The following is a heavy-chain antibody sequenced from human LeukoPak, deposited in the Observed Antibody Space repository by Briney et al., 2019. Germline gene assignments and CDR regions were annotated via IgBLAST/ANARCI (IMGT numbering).Heavy chain of an antibody. CDR3: ARHRDGYIRPFDY. Sequence: PSQTMSLTCTVYGGSISSSSYYWGWIRQPPGKGLEWFGRIYYNGSTYYNPSLKSRVTISVDTSKNQFSLNLSSVTAADTAVYYCARHRDGYIRPFDYWGQGTLVTVSS. CDR1: GGSISSSSYY. J-gene: IGHJ4*02. V-gene: IGHV4-39*07. CDR2: IYYNGST. D-gene: IGHD5-24*01.